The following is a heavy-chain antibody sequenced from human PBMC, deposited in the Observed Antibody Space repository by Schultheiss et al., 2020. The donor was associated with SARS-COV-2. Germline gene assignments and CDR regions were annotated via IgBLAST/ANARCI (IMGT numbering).Heavy chain of an antibody. CDR2: IYYSGST. CDR3: AKGQYRRDNMVRGRQLHQTYYYYGMDV. CDR1: GGSISSGGYY. J-gene: IGHJ6*02. Sequence: SETLSLTCTVSGGSISSGGYYWGWIRQPPGKGLEWIGSIYYSGSTYYNPSLKSRVTISVDTSKNQFSLKLSSVTAADTAVYYCAKGQYRRDNMVRGRQLHQTYYYYGMDVWGQGTTVTVSS. D-gene: IGHD3-10*01. V-gene: IGHV4-39*01.